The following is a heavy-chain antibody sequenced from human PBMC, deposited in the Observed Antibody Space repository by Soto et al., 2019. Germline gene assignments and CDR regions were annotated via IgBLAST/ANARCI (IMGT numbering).Heavy chain of an antibody. D-gene: IGHD3-9*01. V-gene: IGHV3-33*01. CDR1: GFTFSSYG. J-gene: IGHJ4*02. CDR3: ARDTSSDILTGYHDFDY. Sequence: GGSLRLSCAASGFTFSSYGMHWVRQAPGKGLEWVAVIWYDGSNKYYADSVKGRLTISRDNSKNTLYLQMNSLRAEDTAVYYCARDTSSDILTGYHDFDYWGQGTLVTVSS. CDR2: IWYDGSNK.